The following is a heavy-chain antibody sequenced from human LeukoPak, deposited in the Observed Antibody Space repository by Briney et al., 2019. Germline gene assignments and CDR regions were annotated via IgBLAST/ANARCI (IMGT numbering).Heavy chain of an antibody. D-gene: IGHD5-24*01. CDR2: IYYGGGT. CDR1: GDSISSYY. V-gene: IGHV4-59*08. J-gene: IGHJ3*02. Sequence: ASETLSLTCTVSGDSISSYYWSWIRQPPGKGLEWIGYIYYGGGTDYNPSLKSRVTISVDTSKNQFSLKLRSVTAADTAVYYCARHVTISGPYDASDIWGQGTMVTVSP. CDR3: ARHVTISGPYDASDI.